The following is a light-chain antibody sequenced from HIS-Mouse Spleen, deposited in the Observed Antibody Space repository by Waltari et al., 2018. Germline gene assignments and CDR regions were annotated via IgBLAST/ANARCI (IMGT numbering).Light chain of an antibody. J-gene: IGLJ3*02. CDR2: EGS. CDR3: CSYAGSSTLV. V-gene: IGLV2-23*01. CDR1: SSDVGRYNL. Sequence: QSALTQPASVSGSPGQSITIPCTGPSSDVGRYNLLSWYQQHPGKAPKLMIYEGSKRPSGVSNRFSGSKSGNTASLTISGLQAEDEADYYCCSYAGSSTLVFGGGTKLTVL.